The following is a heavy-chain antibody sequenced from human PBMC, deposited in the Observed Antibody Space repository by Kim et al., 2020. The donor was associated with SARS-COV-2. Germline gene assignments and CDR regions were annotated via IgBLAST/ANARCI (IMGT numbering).Heavy chain of an antibody. CDR2: IWYDGSNK. CDR1: GFTFSSYG. Sequence: GGSLRLSCAASGFTFSSYGMHWVRQAPGKGLEWVAVIWYDGSNKYYADSVKGRFTISRDNSKNTLHLQMNSLRAEDTAVYYCAKSSWNNWFDPWGQGTLVTVSS. D-gene: IGHD6-13*01. J-gene: IGHJ5*02. CDR3: AKSSWNNWFDP. V-gene: IGHV3-33*06.